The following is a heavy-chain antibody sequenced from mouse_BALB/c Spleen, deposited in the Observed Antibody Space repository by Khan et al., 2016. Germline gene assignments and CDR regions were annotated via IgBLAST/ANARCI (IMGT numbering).Heavy chain of an antibody. CDR2: INPSTGYT. J-gene: IGHJ2*01. V-gene: IGHV1-7*01. CDR1: GYTFTSYW. CDR3: ARRGNAVYFDY. Sequence: VQLQESGAELAKPGASVKMSCKASGYTFTSYWMHWVKQRPGQGLEWIGYINPSTGYTEYNQKFKDKATLTADKSSSTAYMQLSSLTSEDSAVYYWARRGNAVYFDYWGQGTTLTVSS.